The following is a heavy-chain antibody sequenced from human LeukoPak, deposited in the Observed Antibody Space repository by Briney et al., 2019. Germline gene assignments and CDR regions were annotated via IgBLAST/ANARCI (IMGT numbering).Heavy chain of an antibody. D-gene: IGHD3-22*01. CDR2: IYTSGST. CDR1: GGSISSYY. Sequence: SETLSLTCTVSGGSISSYYWSWIRQPAGKGLEWIGRIYTSGSTNYNPSLKSRVTMSVDTSKNQFSLKLSSVTAADTAVYYCARDHYYDSSGSPHAFDIWGQGTMVTVSS. V-gene: IGHV4-4*07. J-gene: IGHJ3*02. CDR3: ARDHYYDSSGSPHAFDI.